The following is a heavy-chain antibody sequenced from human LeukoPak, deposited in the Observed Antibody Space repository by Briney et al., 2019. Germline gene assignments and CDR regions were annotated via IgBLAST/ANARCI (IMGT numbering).Heavy chain of an antibody. CDR3: AKTRPLDSSSWSHGDY. CDR1: GFSFSSYG. J-gene: IGHJ4*02. D-gene: IGHD6-13*01. CDR2: ISGSGDST. Sequence: PGGSLRLSCVASGFSFSSYGMHWVRQAPGKGLEWVSAISGSGDSTYYGDSVKGRFTISRDNSKNTLYLQMSSLRAEDTAVYYCAKTRPLDSSSWSHGDYWGQGTLVTVSS. V-gene: IGHV3-23*01.